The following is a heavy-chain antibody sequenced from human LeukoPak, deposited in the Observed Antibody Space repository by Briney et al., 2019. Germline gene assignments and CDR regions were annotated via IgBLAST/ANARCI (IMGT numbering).Heavy chain of an antibody. CDR2: IRYDGSNK. Sequence: GGSLRLSCAASGFTFSSYGMHWVRQAPGKGLEWVAFIRYDGSNKYYADSVKGRFTISRDNSKNTLYLQMNSLRAEDTAVYYCAKDTHYYDSSGYPDYWGQGTLVTVSS. J-gene: IGHJ4*02. CDR1: GFTFSSYG. V-gene: IGHV3-30*02. D-gene: IGHD3-22*01. CDR3: AKDTHYYDSSGYPDY.